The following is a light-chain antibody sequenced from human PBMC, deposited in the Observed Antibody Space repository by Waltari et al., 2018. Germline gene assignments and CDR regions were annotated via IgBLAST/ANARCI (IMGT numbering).Light chain of an antibody. CDR1: SSNIGSNY. CDR2: RNN. Sequence: QSVLTQPPSASGTPGQRVTISCSGSSSNIGSNYVYWYQQLPGTAPKLLIYRNNQRPSGGPDRCSGSKSGTSASLAIGGLRSEDEADYYCAAWDDSLSGPVFGGGTKLTVL. V-gene: IGLV1-47*01. CDR3: AAWDDSLSGPV. J-gene: IGLJ2*01.